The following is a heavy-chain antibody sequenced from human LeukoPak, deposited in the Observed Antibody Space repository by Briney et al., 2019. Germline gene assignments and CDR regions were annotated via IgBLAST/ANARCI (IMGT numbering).Heavy chain of an antibody. CDR3: ARGLGGSYYGYYYGMDV. CDR2: INHSGST. V-gene: IGHV4-34*01. D-gene: IGHD1-26*01. Sequence: SETLSLTCAVYGGSFSGYYWSWIRQPSGKGLEWIGEINHSGSTNYNPSLKSRVTISVDTSKNQFSLKLSSVTAADTAVYYCARGLGGSYYGYYYGMDVWGQGTTVTVSS. CDR1: GGSFSGYY. J-gene: IGHJ6*02.